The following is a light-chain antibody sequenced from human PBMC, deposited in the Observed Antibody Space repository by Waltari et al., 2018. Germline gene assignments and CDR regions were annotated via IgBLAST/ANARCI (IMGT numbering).Light chain of an antibody. CDR2: LRSDGSH. Sequence: QLVLTQSPSASASLGASVKLTCTLSSGHSNFAIAWHQQQPGKGPRYLMKLRSDGSHSKGDGIPDRFSGSSSGAARYRTISSLQSEDEADYYCQSWGTGIQVFGGGTKLTVL. CDR1: SGHSNFA. J-gene: IGLJ2*01. V-gene: IGLV4-69*01. CDR3: QSWGTGIQV.